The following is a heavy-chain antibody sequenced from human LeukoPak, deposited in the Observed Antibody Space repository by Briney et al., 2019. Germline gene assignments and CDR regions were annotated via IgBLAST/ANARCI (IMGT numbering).Heavy chain of an antibody. J-gene: IGHJ4*02. D-gene: IGHD1-26*01. CDR1: GDSLXISSFY. CDR3: VSPGRIVGATILF. Sequence: LTXTVSGDSLXISSFYWGWIRQPPGRGLEWIASMYFSGTSYHNSSLKSRVTTSVDTSKNQFSLKINSVTAAATAVYYCVSPGRIVGATILFWGQGTLVTVSS. V-gene: IGHV4-39*01. CDR2: MYFSGTS.